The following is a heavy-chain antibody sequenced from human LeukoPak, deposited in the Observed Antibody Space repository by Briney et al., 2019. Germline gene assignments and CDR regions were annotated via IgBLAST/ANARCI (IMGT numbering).Heavy chain of an antibody. CDR3: AKVGYYDFWSGYYSSEYFQH. D-gene: IGHD3-3*01. CDR2: ISGSGGST. CDR1: GFTFSSYA. Sequence: GGSLRLSCAASGFTFSSYAMSWVRQAPGKGLEWVSAISGSGGSTYYADSVKGRFTISRDNSKNTLYLQMNSLRAEDTAVYHCAKVGYYDFWSGYYSSEYFQHWGQGTLVTVSS. V-gene: IGHV3-23*01. J-gene: IGHJ1*01.